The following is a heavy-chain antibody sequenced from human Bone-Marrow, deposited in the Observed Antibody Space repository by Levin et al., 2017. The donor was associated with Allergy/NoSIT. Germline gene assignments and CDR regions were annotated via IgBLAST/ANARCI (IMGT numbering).Heavy chain of an antibody. Sequence: GESLKISCKGSGYSFTDYWIGWVRQMPGKGLEWMGIIYPGDSDIRYSPSFQGQVTISADKSVTTAYLQWSSLRASDTAMYYCARPSGYGMDVWGQGTPVTVSS. CDR1: GYSFTDYW. J-gene: IGHJ6*02. CDR2: IYPGDSDI. CDR3: ARPSGYGMDV. D-gene: IGHD3-3*01. V-gene: IGHV5-51*01.